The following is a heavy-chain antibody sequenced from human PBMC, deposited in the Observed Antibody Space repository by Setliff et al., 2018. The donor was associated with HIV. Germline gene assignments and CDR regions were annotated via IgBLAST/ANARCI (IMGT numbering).Heavy chain of an antibody. CDR1: GFTVSTYY. CDR2: IYSGGDT. CDR3: ARVRLYNTALDY. V-gene: IGHV3-66*02. D-gene: IGHD3-3*01. Sequence: GGSLRLSCAASGFTVSTYYMSWVRQAPGKGLEWISTIYSGGDTYHADSVKGRFTISRDNAKNSLYLQMNSLRPEDAAVYYCARVRLYNTALDYWGQGTLVTVSS. J-gene: IGHJ4*02.